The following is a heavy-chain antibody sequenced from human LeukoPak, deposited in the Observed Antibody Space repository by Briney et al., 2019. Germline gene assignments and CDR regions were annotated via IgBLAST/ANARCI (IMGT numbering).Heavy chain of an antibody. J-gene: IGHJ5*02. Sequence: ASVKVSCKASGYTFTNYAMNWVRQAPGQGLEWMGWIHPSTGNPTYAQGFTGRFVFSLDTSVSTAYLQWSSLKASDTAMYYCARGSRYSGYENWFDPWGQGTLVTVSS. CDR3: ARGSRYSGYENWFDP. CDR2: IHPSTGNP. V-gene: IGHV7-4-1*02. D-gene: IGHD5-12*01. CDR1: GYTFTNYA.